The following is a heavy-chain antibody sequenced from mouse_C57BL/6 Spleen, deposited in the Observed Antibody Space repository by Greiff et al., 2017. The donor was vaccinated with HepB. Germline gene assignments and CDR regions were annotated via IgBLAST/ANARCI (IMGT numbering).Heavy chain of an antibody. CDR2: IHPSGSDT. J-gene: IGHJ1*03. V-gene: IGHV1-74*01. CDR3: AMRTFDV. CDR1: GYTFTSYW. Sequence: QVQLQQPGAELVKPGASVKGSCKASGYTFTSYWMHWVKQRPGQGLEWIGRIHPSGSDTNYNQKFKGKATLTVDKSSSTAYMQLSSLTSEDSAVYYCAMRTFDVWGTGTTVTVSS.